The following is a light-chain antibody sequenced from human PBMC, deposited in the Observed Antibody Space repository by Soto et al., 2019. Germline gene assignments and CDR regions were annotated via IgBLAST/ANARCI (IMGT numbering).Light chain of an antibody. J-gene: IGKJ1*01. CDR2: DAS. CDR1: QNINRW. CDR3: QHYKSFSTWT. Sequence: DIKMTQSPSTLSSSVGDRVTINCRASQNINRWLAWFQQKPGKAPKLLIYDASTLEYGVPSRFSGSGSGTELRLTISSLQTDDFATYLCQHYKSFSTWTFGQGTKVEI. V-gene: IGKV1-5*01.